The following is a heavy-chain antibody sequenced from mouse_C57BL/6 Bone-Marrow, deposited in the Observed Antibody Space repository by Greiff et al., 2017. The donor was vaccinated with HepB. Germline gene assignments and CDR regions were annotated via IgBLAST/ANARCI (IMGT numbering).Heavy chain of an antibody. CDR3: TRDRFDYYFDY. Sequence: EVQLQESGGDLVRPGGSLKLSCAASGFTFSTSGMSWVRQTPDKRLEWVATINTGGTYTYYADSVRGRFTSSKDSAKNTLFLLMNSLKSEDSAIYYCTRDRFDYYFDYWGQGTTLTVSS. V-gene: IGHV5-6*01. J-gene: IGHJ2*01. CDR2: INTGGTYT. D-gene: IGHD2-14*01. CDR1: GFTFSTSG.